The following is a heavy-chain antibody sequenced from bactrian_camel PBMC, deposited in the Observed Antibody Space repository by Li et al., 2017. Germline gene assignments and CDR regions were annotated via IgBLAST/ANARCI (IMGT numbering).Heavy chain of an antibody. J-gene: IGHJ6*01. CDR1: GYILSGCG. CDR2: INVDGST. CDR3: AACQSGAGFRY. Sequence: HVQLVESGGGSVRAGGSLKLSCTASGYILSGCGSGWYRQAPGKEREFVSGINVDGSTTYVDSVKDRFTISRDNAKNTLYLQMNSLQTDDTGVYYCAACQSGAGFRYWGRGTQVTVS. V-gene: IGHV3S53*01.